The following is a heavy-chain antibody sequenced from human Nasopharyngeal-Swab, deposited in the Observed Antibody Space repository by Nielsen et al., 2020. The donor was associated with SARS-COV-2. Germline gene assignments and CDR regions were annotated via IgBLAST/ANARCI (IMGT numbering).Heavy chain of an antibody. D-gene: IGHD3-22*01. CDR2: ISAYNGNT. CDR1: GYTFTSYG. J-gene: IGHJ3*02. Sequence: ASVKVSCKASGYTFTSYGISWVRQAPGQGLEWMGWISAYNGNTNYAQKLQGRVTMTTDTSTSTAYMELRSLRSDDTAVYYCARDSYYYDSSGYSGAFDIWGQGTMVTVSS. V-gene: IGHV1-18*01. CDR3: ARDSYYYDSSGYSGAFDI.